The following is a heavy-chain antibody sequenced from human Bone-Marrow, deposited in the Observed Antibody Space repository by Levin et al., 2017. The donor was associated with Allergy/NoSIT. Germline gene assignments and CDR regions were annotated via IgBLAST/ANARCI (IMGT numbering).Heavy chain of an antibody. Sequence: TSETLSLTCAVYGGSLSDNDWSWIRQSPGKGLEWIGEISHGGTTTYNPSLGTRVSISIDTSNNQLSLKLRSVTAADTAVYYCARAYCTTDSCFNWFDPWGQGTPVTVSS. CDR3: ARAYCTTDSCFNWFDP. V-gene: IGHV4-34*01. CDR1: GGSLSDND. J-gene: IGHJ5*02. CDR2: ISHGGTT. D-gene: IGHD2-2*01.